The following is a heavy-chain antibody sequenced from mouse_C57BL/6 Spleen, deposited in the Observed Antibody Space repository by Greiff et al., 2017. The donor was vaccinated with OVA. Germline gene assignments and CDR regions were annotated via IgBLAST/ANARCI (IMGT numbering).Heavy chain of an antibody. Sequence: EVQLQQSGPELVKPGASVKISCKASGYTFTDYYMNWVKQSHGKSLEWIGDINPNNGGTSYNQKFKGKATLTVDKSSSTAYMELRSLTSEDSAVYYCAREYYGNYYWGQGTTLTVSS. D-gene: IGHD2-1*01. CDR1: GYTFTDYY. CDR3: AREYYGNYY. CDR2: INPNNGGT. V-gene: IGHV1-26*01. J-gene: IGHJ2*01.